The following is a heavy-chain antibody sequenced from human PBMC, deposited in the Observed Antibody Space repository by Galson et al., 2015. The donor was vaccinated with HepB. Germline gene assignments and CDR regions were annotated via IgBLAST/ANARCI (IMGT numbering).Heavy chain of an antibody. V-gene: IGHV3-33*01. CDR3: ARDYCSGGSCYEDGYMDV. CDR1: GFTFSSYG. D-gene: IGHD2-15*01. J-gene: IGHJ6*03. Sequence: SLRLSCAASGFTFSSYGMHWVRQAPGKGLEWVAVIWYDGSNKYYADSVKGRFTISRDNSKNTLYLQMNSLRAEDTAVYYCARDYCSGGSCYEDGYMDVWGKGTTVTVSS. CDR2: IWYDGSNK.